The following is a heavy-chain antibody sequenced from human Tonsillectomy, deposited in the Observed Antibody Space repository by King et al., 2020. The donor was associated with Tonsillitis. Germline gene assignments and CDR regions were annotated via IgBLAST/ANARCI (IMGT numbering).Heavy chain of an antibody. CDR1: GGSFSGYY. J-gene: IGHJ6*02. V-gene: IGHV4-34*01. CDR3: ARGGNYYYDSSGYYWGAGYYGMDV. Sequence: VQLQQWGAGLLKPSETLSLTCAVYGGSFSGYYWSWIRQPPGKGLEWSGEINHSGSTNYNPSLKSRVTIPVDTSKNQFSLKLSSVTAADTAVYYCARGGNYYYDSSGYYWGAGYYGMDVWGQGTTVTVS. D-gene: IGHD3-22*01. CDR2: INHSGST.